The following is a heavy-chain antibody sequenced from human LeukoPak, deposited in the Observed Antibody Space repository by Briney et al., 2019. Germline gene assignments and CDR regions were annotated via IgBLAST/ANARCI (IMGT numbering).Heavy chain of an antibody. J-gene: IGHJ5*02. V-gene: IGHV4-31*03. CDR3: ARSYYDSSGYYGGWFDP. CDR1: GGSISSGGYY. D-gene: IGHD3-22*01. CDR2: IYYSGST. Sequence: SETLSLTCTVSGGSISSGGYYWSWIRQHPGKGLEWIGYIYYSGSTYYNPSLKSRVTISVDTSKNQFSLKLSSVTAADTAVYCCARSYYDSSGYYGGWFDPWGQGTLVTVSS.